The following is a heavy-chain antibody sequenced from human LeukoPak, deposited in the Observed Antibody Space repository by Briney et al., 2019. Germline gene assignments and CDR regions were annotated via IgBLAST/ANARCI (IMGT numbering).Heavy chain of an antibody. J-gene: IGHJ4*02. Sequence: TGGSLRLSCAASGFTFSNYNMNWVRQAPGKGLEWVSYISSGSSTIFYADSVKGRFTISRDNAKNSLYLQMNSLRDEDTAVYYCATNYDIVTGYYKIDYWGQGTLVTVSS. CDR2: ISSGSSTI. CDR1: GFTFSNYN. V-gene: IGHV3-48*02. D-gene: IGHD3-9*01. CDR3: ATNYDIVTGYYKIDY.